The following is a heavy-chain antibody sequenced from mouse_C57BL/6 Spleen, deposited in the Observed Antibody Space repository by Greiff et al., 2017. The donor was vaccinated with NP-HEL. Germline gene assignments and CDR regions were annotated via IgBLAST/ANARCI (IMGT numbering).Heavy chain of an antibody. CDR3: AYSKDAMDY. V-gene: IGHV1-7*01. J-gene: IGHJ4*01. CDR1: GYTFTSYW. CDR2: INPSSGYT. D-gene: IGHD2-5*01. Sequence: VQLQQSGAELAKPGASVKLSCKASGYTFTSYWMHWVKQRPGQGLEWIGYINPSSGYTKYNQKFKDKATLTADNSSSTAYMQLSSLTYEDSAVYYCAYSKDAMDYWGQGTSVTVSS.